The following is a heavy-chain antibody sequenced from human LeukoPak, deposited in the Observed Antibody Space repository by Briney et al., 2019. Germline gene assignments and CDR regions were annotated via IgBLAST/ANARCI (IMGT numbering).Heavy chain of an antibody. CDR2: VDYSGST. Sequence: SVTLSLTCTVSGGSISSTDYFWGWVRQPPGKGPEWIGSVDYSGSTYCNPSLKSRVTISLDTFKNQFSLKLSSVTAADTAIYYCAREVNHYGLRRNSFDPWGQGTKVTVSS. V-gene: IGHV4-39*07. CDR1: GGSISSTDYF. J-gene: IGHJ5*02. CDR3: AREVNHYGLRRNSFDP. D-gene: IGHD3-10*01.